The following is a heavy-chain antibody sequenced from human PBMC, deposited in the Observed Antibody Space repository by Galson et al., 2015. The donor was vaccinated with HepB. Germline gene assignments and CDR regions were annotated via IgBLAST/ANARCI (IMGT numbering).Heavy chain of an antibody. V-gene: IGHV3-48*01. J-gene: IGHJ3*02. CDR1: GFTFSTYS. Sequence: SLRLSCAASGFTFSTYSMNWVRQAPGKGLEWVSYISSSSSTIYYADSVKGRFTISRDNAKNSLYLQMNSLRAEDTAVYYCARPSANTAMVVVDWGQGTLVTVSSGSASAPALFEDIWGQGTMVTVSS. D-gene: IGHD5-18*01. CDR2: ISSSSSTI. CDR3: ARPSANTAMVVVDWGQGTLVTVSSGSASAPALFEDI.